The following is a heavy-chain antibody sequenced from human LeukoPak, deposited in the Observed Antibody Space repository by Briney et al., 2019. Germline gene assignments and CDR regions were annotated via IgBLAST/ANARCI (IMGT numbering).Heavy chain of an antibody. V-gene: IGHV3-33*01. CDR3: ARDPRYNWNDFLDY. CDR1: GFTFSSYG. Sequence: GGSLRLSCAASGFTFSSYGMHWVRQAPGKGLEWVAVIWYDGSNKYYADSVKGRFTISRDNSKNTLYLQMNSLRAEDTAVHYCARDPRYNWNDFLDYWGQGTLVTVSS. D-gene: IGHD1-20*01. CDR2: IWYDGSNK. J-gene: IGHJ4*02.